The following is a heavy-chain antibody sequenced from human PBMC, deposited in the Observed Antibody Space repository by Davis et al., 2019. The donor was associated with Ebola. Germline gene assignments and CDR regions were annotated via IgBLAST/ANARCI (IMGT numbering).Heavy chain of an antibody. Sequence: PGGSLRLSCAASGFTFSSYWMSWVRQAPGKGLEWVANIKQDGSEKYYVDSVKGRFTISRDNAKNSLYLQMNSLRAEDTAVYYCARADIVVVVAEAFDYWGQGTLVTVSS. CDR3: ARADIVVVVAEAFDY. D-gene: IGHD2-15*01. CDR2: IKQDGSEK. J-gene: IGHJ4*02. CDR1: GFTFSSYW. V-gene: IGHV3-7*01.